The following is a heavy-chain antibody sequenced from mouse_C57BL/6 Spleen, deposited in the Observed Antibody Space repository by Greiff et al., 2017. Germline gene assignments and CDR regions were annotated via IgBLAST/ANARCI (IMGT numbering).Heavy chain of an antibody. CDR2: ISSGNGTT. J-gene: IGHJ4*01. V-gene: IGHV5-17*01. Sequence: EVQLVQSGAGLVKPGASVKLSCAASGFTFSDYGMHWVRQGPEKGLEWVGYISSGNGTTNYADKLKGQFTITGDNATNTLFLQITSLTSEDTAVYYCARVSAYYSNYYYAMDYWGQGTSVTVSS. CDR3: ARVSAYYSNYYYAMDY. D-gene: IGHD2-5*01. CDR1: GFTFSDYG.